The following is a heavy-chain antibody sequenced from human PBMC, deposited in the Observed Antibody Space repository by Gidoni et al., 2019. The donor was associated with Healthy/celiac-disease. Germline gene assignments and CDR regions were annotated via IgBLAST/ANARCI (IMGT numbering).Heavy chain of an antibody. V-gene: IGHV1-2*02. CDR3: AREAGSGSYLFDI. CDR1: GYTFTGYY. Sequence: QVQLVQSGAEVKKPGASVKVSCKAYGYTFTGYYMHWVRQAPGQGLEWMGWINPNSGGTNDAQKFQGRVTMTRDTSISTAYMELSRLRSDDTAVYYCAREAGSGSYLFDIWGQGTMVTVSS. CDR2: INPNSGGT. D-gene: IGHD1-26*01. J-gene: IGHJ3*02.